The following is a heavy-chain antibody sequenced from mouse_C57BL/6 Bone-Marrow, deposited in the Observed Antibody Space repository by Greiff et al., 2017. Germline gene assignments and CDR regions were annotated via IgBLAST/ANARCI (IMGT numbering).Heavy chain of an antibody. J-gene: IGHJ3*01. Sequence: VQLQQSGAELVRPGTSVKVSCKASGYAFTNHLIEWVKQRPGQGLEWIGVINPGSGGTNYNEKFKGKATLTADKSSSTAYMQLSSLTSEDSAVYFCARSRLLWDQAWFAYWGQGTLVTVSA. CDR3: ARSRLLWDQAWFAY. CDR2: INPGSGGT. D-gene: IGHD2-1*01. V-gene: IGHV1-54*01. CDR1: GYAFTNHL.